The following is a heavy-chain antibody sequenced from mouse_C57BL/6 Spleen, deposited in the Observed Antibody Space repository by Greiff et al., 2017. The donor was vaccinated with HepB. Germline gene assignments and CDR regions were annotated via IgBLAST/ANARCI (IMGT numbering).Heavy chain of an antibody. D-gene: IGHD2-2*01. CDR3: ARGSDGYDPFYAMDY. J-gene: IGHJ4*01. Sequence: VQLQQPGAELVKPGASVKLSCKASGYTFTSYWMHWVKQRPGQGLEWIGMIHPNSGSTNYNEKFKSKATLTVDKSSSTAYMQLSSLTSEDSAVYYCARGSDGYDPFYAMDYWGQGTSVTVSS. CDR2: IHPNSGST. CDR1: GYTFTSYW. V-gene: IGHV1-64*01.